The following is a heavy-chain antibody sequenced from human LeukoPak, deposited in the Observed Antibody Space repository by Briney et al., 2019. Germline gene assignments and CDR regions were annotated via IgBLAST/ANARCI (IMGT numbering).Heavy chain of an antibody. CDR3: AREPGYCSGGSCYYYYYGMDV. CDR1: GYRFTSYG. V-gene: IGHV1-18*01. D-gene: IGHD2-15*01. Sequence: GASVKVSCKASGYRFTSYGISWVRQAPGQGLEWMGWISGYNGNTNYAQKLQGRVTMTTDTSTSTAYMELRSLRSDDTAVYYCAREPGYCSGGSCYYYYYGMDVWGQGTTVTVSS. CDR2: ISGYNGNT. J-gene: IGHJ6*02.